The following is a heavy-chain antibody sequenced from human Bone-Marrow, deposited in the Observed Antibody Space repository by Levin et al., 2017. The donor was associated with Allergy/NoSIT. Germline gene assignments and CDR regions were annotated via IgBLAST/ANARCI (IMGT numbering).Heavy chain of an antibody. V-gene: IGHV3-23*01. D-gene: IGHD1-26*01. Sequence: RGESLKISCAASGFTFSNSAMTWVRQAPGKGLEWVSGISGSGSSVYYLESVKGRFTISRDNSKNTVYLQMNSLRAEDTAVYHCAKDRGAMSGTYVRGFDYWGQGTLVTVSS. J-gene: IGHJ4*02. CDR1: GFTFSNSA. CDR2: ISGSGSSV. CDR3: AKDRGAMSGTYVRGFDY.